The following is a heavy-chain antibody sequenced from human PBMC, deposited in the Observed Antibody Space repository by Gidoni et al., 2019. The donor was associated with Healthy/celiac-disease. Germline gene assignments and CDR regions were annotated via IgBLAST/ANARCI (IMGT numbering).Heavy chain of an antibody. CDR2: IIPIFGTA. D-gene: IGHD3-22*01. J-gene: IGHJ4*02. Sequence: GIIPIFGTANYAQEFQGRVTITAVESTSTGYMELSSLRSEDTAVYYCARDLRGYYDSSGYYSPPYYFDYWGQGTLVTVSS. CDR3: ARDLRGYYDSSGYYSPPYYFDY. V-gene: IGHV1-69*01.